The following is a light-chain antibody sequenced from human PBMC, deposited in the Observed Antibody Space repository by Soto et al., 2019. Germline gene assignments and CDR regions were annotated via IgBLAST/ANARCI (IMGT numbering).Light chain of an antibody. CDR3: KQYKEWPPFT. Sequence: EIGMKMSRAAVSRSQEETATRSFRASQSVSNNVAWYQQKPGQAPRLLILGASTRATGIPARFSGSGSGTEFTLSISSLQSEDFAVYYCKQYKEWPPFTFGQGTRLEIK. CDR2: GAS. CDR1: QSVSNN. J-gene: IGKJ5*01. V-gene: IGKV3-15*01.